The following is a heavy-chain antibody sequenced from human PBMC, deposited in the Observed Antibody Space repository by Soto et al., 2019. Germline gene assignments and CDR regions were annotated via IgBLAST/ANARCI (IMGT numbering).Heavy chain of an antibody. CDR1: GGSINSGGYY. CDR2: IFYSGST. CDR3: ARNSISKKIDY. J-gene: IGHJ4*02. V-gene: IGHV4-31*01. Sequence: QVQLQESGPGLVKPSQTLSLTCSVSGGSINSGGYYWTWIRQHPGKGLAWIGNIFYSGSTSYNPSLKSQLTISIDTSKTHFSLKPSSVTAADTAVYYCARNSISKKIDYWGQGTLVTVSS. D-gene: IGHD3-22*01.